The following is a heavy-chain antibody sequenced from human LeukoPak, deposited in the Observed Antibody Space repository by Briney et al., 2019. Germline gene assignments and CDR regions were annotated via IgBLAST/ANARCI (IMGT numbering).Heavy chain of an antibody. Sequence: ASVKVSCKASGYTFTGYYMHWVRQAPGHGLEWMGWINFNSGGTNYAQKFQGRVTMTRDTSISTAYMELSRLRSDDTAVYYCARDSGPTSGSYWVNWFDPWGQGTLVTVSS. D-gene: IGHD1-26*01. J-gene: IGHJ5*02. CDR1: GYTFTGYY. CDR2: INFNSGGT. CDR3: ARDSGPTSGSYWVNWFDP. V-gene: IGHV1-2*02.